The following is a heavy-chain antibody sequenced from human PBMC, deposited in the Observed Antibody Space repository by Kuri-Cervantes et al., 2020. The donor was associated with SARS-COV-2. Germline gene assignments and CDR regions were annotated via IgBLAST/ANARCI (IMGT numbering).Heavy chain of an antibody. Sequence: GESLKISCAASGFTFSSYSMNWVRQAPGKGLEWVSSISSSSSYIYYADSVKGRFTISRDNAKNSLYLQMNSLRAEDTAVYYCARARTIAAHPENWFDPWGQGTQVTVSS. V-gene: IGHV3-21*01. J-gene: IGHJ5*02. D-gene: IGHD6-6*01. CDR1: GFTFSSYS. CDR3: ARARTIAAHPENWFDP. CDR2: ISSSSSYI.